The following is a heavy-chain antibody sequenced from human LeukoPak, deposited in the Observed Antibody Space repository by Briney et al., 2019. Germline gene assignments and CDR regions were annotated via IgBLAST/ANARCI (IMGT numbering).Heavy chain of an antibody. Sequence: GGSLRISCAASGFPFGSYAMSWVRQAPGKGLEWVANIKQDGSEKYYVDSVKGRFTISRDNAKNSLYLQMNSLRAEDTAVYYCARLKTYSSGRRFAFDIWGQGTMVTVSS. CDR1: GFPFGSYA. J-gene: IGHJ3*02. V-gene: IGHV3-7*01. CDR3: ARLKTYSSGRRFAFDI. D-gene: IGHD6-19*01. CDR2: IKQDGSEK.